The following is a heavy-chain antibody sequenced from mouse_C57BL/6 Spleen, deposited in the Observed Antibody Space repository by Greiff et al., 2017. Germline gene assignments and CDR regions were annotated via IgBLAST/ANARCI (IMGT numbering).Heavy chain of an antibody. J-gene: IGHJ3*01. CDR3: ARSDDCPLAD. D-gene: IGHD2-4*01. CDR1: GYTFTSYW. Sequence: VQLQQPGAELVKPGASVKLSCKASGYTFTSYWMQWVKQRPGQGLEWIGEIDPSDSYTNYNQKFKGKATLTVDTSSSTAYMQLSSLTSEDSAVYYCARSDDCPLADWGQGTLVTVSA. CDR2: IDPSDSYT. V-gene: IGHV1-50*01.